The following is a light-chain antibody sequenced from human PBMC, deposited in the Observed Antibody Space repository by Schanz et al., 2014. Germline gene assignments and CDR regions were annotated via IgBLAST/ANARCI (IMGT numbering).Light chain of an antibody. J-gene: IGKJ1*01. CDR2: GAS. CDR3: QQYTGYSWT. CDR1: QSVSSN. V-gene: IGKV3-15*01. Sequence: EIVMTQSPATLSVSPGERATLSCRARQSVSSNLAWYQQKPGQAPRLLIYGASTRATGIPARFSGSGSGTEFTLTISSLQPEDFATYYCQQYTGYSWTFGQGTKVEIK.